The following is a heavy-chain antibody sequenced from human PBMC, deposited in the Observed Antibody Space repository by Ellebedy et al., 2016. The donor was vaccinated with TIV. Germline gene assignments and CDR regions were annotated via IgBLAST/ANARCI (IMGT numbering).Heavy chain of an antibody. J-gene: IGHJ5*02. V-gene: IGHV4-34*01. CDR1: GGSFSGYY. CDR2: INHSGST. Sequence: SQTLSLTCAVYGGSFSGYYWSWIRQPPGKGLKWIGEINHSGSTNYNPSLKSRVTISVDTSKNQFSLRLSSVTAADTAVYYCARGSGYSSGSMGDWFDPWGQGTLVTVSS. D-gene: IGHD6-19*01. CDR3: ARGSGYSSGSMGDWFDP.